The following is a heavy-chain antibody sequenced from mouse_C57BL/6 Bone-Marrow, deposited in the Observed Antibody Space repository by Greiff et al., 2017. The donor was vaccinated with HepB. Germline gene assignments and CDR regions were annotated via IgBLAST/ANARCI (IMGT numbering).Heavy chain of an antibody. CDR2: IDPSDSYT. CDR3: ARRGVTTVVATDV. D-gene: IGHD1-1*01. Sequence: VQLQQPGAELVRPGTSVKLSCKASGYTFTSYWMHWVKQRPGQGLEWIGVIDPSDSYTNYNQKFKGKATLTVDTSSSTAYMLLSSLTSEDSAVYYCARRGVTTVVATDVWGTGTTVTVSS. V-gene: IGHV1-59*01. J-gene: IGHJ1*03. CDR1: GYTFTSYW.